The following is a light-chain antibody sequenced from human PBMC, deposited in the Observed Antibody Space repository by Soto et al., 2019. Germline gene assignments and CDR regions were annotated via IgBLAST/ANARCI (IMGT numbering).Light chain of an antibody. J-gene: IGKJ1*01. CDR3: QQYNNGWT. V-gene: IGKV3-15*01. Sequence: EILLTQSPSTLPLSPGERATLSCRASQSINSDVAWYQQKVGQTPRLLVHGASTRATGIPARLSGSGSGTEFTLTISSLQSEDFAVYYCQQYNNGWTFGQGTKVDIK. CDR2: GAS. CDR1: QSINSD.